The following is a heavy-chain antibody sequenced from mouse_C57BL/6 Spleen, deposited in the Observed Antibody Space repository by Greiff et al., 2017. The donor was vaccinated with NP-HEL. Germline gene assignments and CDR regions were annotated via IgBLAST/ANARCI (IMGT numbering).Heavy chain of an antibody. CDR2: ISDGGSYT. J-gene: IGHJ2*01. D-gene: IGHD1-1*01. V-gene: IGHV5-4*01. CDR3: ARDRITTVVEGYYFDY. Sequence: EVKLVESGGGLVKPGGSLKLSCAASGFTFRSYAMSWVRQTPEKRLEWVATISDGGSYTYYPDNVKGRFTISRDNAKNNLYLQMSHLKSEDTAMYYCARDRITTVVEGYYFDYWGQGTTLTVSS. CDR1: GFTFRSYA.